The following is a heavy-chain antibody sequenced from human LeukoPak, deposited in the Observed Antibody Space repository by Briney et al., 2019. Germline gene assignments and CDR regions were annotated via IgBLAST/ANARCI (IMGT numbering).Heavy chain of an antibody. CDR2: ISAYNGIT. V-gene: IGHV1-18*01. Sequence: ASVKVSCKASGYTFTSYGISWVRQAPGQGLEWIGWISAYNGITHYAQKIQGRVTMTTDTSTSTVYMELRSLRSDDTAVYYCARGSPPRRNYDSRGYYSYYFDYWGQGTLVTVSS. CDR1: GYTFTSYG. D-gene: IGHD3-22*01. J-gene: IGHJ4*02. CDR3: ARGSPPRRNYDSRGYYSYYFDY.